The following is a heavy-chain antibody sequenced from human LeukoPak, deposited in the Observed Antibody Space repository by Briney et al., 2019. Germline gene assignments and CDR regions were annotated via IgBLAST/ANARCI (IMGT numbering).Heavy chain of an antibody. V-gene: IGHV3-30-3*01. CDR2: ISYDGSNK. D-gene: IGHD2-2*01. Sequence: PGRSLRLSCAASGFTFSSYAMHWVRQAPGKGLEWVAVISYDGSNKYYADSVKGRFTISRDNSKNTLYLQMNSLRAEDTAVYYCAREDCSSTSCQGFSYYYYGMDVWGQGTTVTVSS. CDR1: GFTFSSYA. J-gene: IGHJ6*02. CDR3: AREDCSSTSCQGFSYYYYGMDV.